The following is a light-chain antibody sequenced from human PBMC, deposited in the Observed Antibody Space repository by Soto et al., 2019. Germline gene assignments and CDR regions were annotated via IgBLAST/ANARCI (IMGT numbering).Light chain of an antibody. V-gene: IGLV1-44*01. Sequence: QSVLTQPPSASGTPGQRVTISCSGSSSNIGSKTVNWYQQLPGTAPKRLIYSNNQRPSGVPDRFSGSKSGTSASLAISGLQSEDEADYYCGAWDSSLSAGVFGGGTKLTVL. CDR2: SNN. J-gene: IGLJ3*02. CDR3: GAWDSSLSAGV. CDR1: SSNIGSKT.